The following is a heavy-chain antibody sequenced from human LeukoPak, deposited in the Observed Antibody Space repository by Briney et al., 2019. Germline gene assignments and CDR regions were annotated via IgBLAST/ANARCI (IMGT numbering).Heavy chain of an antibody. CDR2: IKKKADGGTT. V-gene: IGHV3-15*01. Sequence: GGSLRLSCAASGFTFSNARLSWVRQAPGKGLEWVGRIKKKADGGTTDYAAPVRDRLTISRDDSKNTLWLQMDSLKTEDTAVYHCPTGGHYFGSWSQGTLVTVSP. CDR1: GFTFSNAR. J-gene: IGHJ4*02. D-gene: IGHD4-23*01. CDR3: PTGGHYFGS.